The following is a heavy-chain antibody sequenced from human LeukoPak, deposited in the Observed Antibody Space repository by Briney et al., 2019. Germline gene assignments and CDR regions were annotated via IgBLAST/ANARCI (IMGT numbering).Heavy chain of an antibody. J-gene: IGHJ6*03. V-gene: IGHV3-23*01. Sequence: PGGSLRLSCAASGLTFSSYAMSWVRQAPGKGLEWVSAISGSGGSTYYADSVKGRFTISRDNSKNTLYLQMNSLRAEDTAVYYCAVHYYSYYYMDVWGKGTTVTVSS. CDR2: ISGSGGST. CDR3: AVHYYSYYYMDV. CDR1: GLTFSSYA.